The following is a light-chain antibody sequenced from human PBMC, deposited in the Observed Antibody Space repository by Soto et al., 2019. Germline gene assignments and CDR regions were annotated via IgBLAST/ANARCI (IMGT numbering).Light chain of an antibody. Sequence: SVLTQPTSVSASPGQSITISCANTGSDVGAYNLFPWYQQLPSKALKHIICVVYTRPSRISNRFSSSKSCDTASLKITENQAEDEADYFCCSYAGIVAYGCGTGTTVTVL. CDR3: CSYAGIVAYG. V-gene: IGLV2-23*02. J-gene: IGLJ1*01. CDR2: VVY. CDR1: GSDVGAYNL.